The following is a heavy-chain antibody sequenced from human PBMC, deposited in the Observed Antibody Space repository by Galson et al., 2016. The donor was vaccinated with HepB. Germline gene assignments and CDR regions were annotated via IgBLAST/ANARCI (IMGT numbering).Heavy chain of an antibody. CDR1: GFTFSSYA. V-gene: IGHV3-30*09. CDR3: ARDRKGYDVWSGYGDYYYSGMDV. J-gene: IGHJ6*02. D-gene: IGHD3-3*01. Sequence: SLRLSCAASGFTFSSYAIHWVRQAPGKGLEWVAVISYDGSNKCFADSVKGRFAISRDNSKTTLYLQMNSLRADDTAVYYCARDRKGYDVWSGYGDYYYSGMDVWGQGTTVTVSS. CDR2: ISYDGSNK.